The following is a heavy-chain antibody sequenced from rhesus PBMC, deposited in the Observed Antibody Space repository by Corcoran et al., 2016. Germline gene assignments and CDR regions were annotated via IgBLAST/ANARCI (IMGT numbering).Heavy chain of an antibody. D-gene: IGHD5-42*01. CDR2: IYGSSGSP. J-gene: IGHJ4*01. V-gene: IGHV4-76*01. Sequence: QVQLQESGPAVVKPSETLSLTCAVSGYSISSGYDWSWIRQPPGKGLEWIGYIYGSSGSPNNNPSLNNRFTISKDTSKNQFSLKLSSVTAADTAVYYCARGGDTAAAFDYWGQGVLVTVSS. CDR3: ARGGDTAAAFDY. CDR1: GYSISSGYD.